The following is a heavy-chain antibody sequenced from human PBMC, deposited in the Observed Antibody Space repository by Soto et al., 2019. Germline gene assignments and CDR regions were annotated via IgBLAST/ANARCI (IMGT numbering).Heavy chain of an antibody. D-gene: IGHD3-10*01. J-gene: IGHJ4*02. CDR1: GYTFTSYD. CDR3: ARGYGSFFDY. CDR2: MNPNNGAT. V-gene: IGHV1-8*01. Sequence: QVQLVQSGAEVKKPGASVKVSCKPSGYTFTSYDITWVRQATGQGPEWMGWMNPNNGATGYAQKFQGRVTMTRDTSMTTAYMELSSLRSEDMAVYYGARGYGSFFDYWGKGSLVTVSS.